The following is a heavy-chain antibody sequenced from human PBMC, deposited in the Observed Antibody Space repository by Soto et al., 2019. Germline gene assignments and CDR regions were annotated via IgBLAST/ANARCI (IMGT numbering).Heavy chain of an antibody. V-gene: IGHV4-59*01. J-gene: IGHJ4*02. CDR3: ARALAAAGEYYFDY. CDR2: IYYSGST. Sequence: SETLSHTCTVSGGSISSYYWVWIRQPPGKGLEWIGYIYYSGSTNYNPSLKSRVTISVDTSKNQFSLKLSSVTAADTAVYYCARALAAAGEYYFDYWGQGTLVTVSS. CDR1: GGSISSYY. D-gene: IGHD6-13*01.